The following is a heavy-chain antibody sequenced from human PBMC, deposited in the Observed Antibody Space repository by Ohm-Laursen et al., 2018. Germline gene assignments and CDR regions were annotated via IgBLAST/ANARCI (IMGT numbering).Heavy chain of an antibody. V-gene: IGHV3-30*18. J-gene: IGHJ4*02. CDR2: ISYDGSNK. Sequence: SLRLSCSASGFTFSSYGMHWVRQAPGKGLEWVAVISYDGSNKYYADSVKGRFTISRDNSKNTLYLQMNSLRAEDTAVYYCAKVPYGDPDTYYLDYWAREPWSPSPQ. CDR3: AKVPYGDPDTYYLDY. CDR1: GFTFSSYG. D-gene: IGHD4-17*01.